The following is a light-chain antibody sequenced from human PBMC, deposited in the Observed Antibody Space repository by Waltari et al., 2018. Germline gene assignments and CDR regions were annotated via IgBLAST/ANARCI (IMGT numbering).Light chain of an antibody. Sequence: DIVMTQSPDTLTVSLGERATINCKTSQSVLYTSNNKNYLGWYQQKPGQPPKLLIYWESTRDSGVLNRFIGSGSGTDFTLTINSLQAEDVAVYYCQQYFTSPSLTFGGGTKVEI. V-gene: IGKV4-1*01. CDR3: QQYFTSPSLT. J-gene: IGKJ4*01. CDR2: WES. CDR1: QSVLYTSNNKNY.